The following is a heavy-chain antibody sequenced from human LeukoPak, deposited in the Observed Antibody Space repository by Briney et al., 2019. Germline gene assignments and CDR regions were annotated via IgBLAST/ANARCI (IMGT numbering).Heavy chain of an antibody. J-gene: IGHJ3*02. CDR3: AKRGLGDREAFDI. CDR2: IKSKTDGGTT. V-gene: IGHV3-15*01. Sequence: GGSLRLSCAASGFTFSNAWMSWVRQAPGKGLEWDGRIKSKTDGGTTDYAAPVKGRFTISRDDSKNTLYLQMNSLRAEDTAVYYCAKRGLGDREAFDIWGQGTMVTVSS. CDR1: GFTFSNAW. D-gene: IGHD2-21*02.